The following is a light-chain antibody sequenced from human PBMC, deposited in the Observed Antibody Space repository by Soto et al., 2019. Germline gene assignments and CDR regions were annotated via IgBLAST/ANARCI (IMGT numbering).Light chain of an antibody. V-gene: IGLV2-8*01. Sequence: QSALTQPPSASGSPGQSVTISCTGTSSDVGAYNFVSWYQQHPGKAPKLMIYEVTKRPSGVPDRFSGSKSGNTASLTVSGLQAEDEADYYCSSYGGSSIPVLFGGGTKLTVL. J-gene: IGLJ2*01. CDR1: SSDVGAYNF. CDR3: SSYGGSSIPVL. CDR2: EVT.